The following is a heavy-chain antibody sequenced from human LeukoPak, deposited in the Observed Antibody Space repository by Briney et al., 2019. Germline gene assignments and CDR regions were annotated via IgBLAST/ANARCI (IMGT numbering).Heavy chain of an antibody. CDR3: AKEKGITSSAVYY. CDR2: IRYDGSNK. CDR1: GFTFSSYG. D-gene: IGHD3-10*01. Sequence: GGALRLSCAASGFTFSSYGMQWVRQGPGKGLEWVAFIRYDGSNKYYADSVKGRFTISRDNSKNTLYLQMNSLRAEDTAVYYCAKEKGITSSAVYYWGQGTLVTVSS. J-gene: IGHJ4*02. V-gene: IGHV3-30*02.